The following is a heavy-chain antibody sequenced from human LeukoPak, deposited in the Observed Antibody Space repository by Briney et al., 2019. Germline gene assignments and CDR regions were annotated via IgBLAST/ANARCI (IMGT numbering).Heavy chain of an antibody. D-gene: IGHD3-9*01. CDR2: IYYSGST. CDR1: GGSICSYY. J-gene: IGHJ3*02. Sequence: SETLSLTCTVSGGSICSYYWSWIRQPPGKGLEWIGYIYYSGSTNYNPSLKSRVTISVDTSKNQFSLKLSSVTAADTAVYYCAGDSKFLTGYAGAFDIWGQGTMVTVSS. V-gene: IGHV4-59*01. CDR3: AGDSKFLTGYAGAFDI.